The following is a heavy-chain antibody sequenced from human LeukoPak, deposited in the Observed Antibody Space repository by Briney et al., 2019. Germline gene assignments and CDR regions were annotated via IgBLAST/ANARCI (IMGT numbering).Heavy chain of an antibody. Sequence: ASVKVSCKASGYTFTGYYMHWVRQAPGQGLEWMGWINPNSGGTNYAQKFQGRVTMTRDTSISTAYMELSRLRSDDTAVYYCARGRNIVVVPAATSVAGLPDYWGQGTLVTVSS. CDR3: ARGRNIVVVPAATSVAGLPDY. CDR2: INPNSGGT. D-gene: IGHD2-2*01. J-gene: IGHJ4*02. CDR1: GYTFTGYY. V-gene: IGHV1-2*02.